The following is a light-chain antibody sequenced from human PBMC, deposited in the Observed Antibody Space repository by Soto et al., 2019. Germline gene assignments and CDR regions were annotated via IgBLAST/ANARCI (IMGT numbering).Light chain of an antibody. CDR1: SGDIGAYDH. J-gene: IGLJ2*01. Sequence: QSALTQPVSVSGSPGQSVTLSCSGCSGDIGAYDHVAWFQQHPGKVPKLLIRDVSVRPSGVSSRFSASRSDNTAYLTISGLRPEDEANYYCTSSTHANTVLFGGGTKLTVL. V-gene: IGLV2-14*03. CDR3: TSSTHANTVL. CDR2: DVS.